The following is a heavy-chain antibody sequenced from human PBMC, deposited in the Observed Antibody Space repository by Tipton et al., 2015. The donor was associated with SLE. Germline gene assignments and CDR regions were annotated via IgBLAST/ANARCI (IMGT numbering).Heavy chain of an antibody. CDR3: ARGYCTGGGCQLRYFDR. D-gene: IGHD2-8*02. V-gene: IGHV4-59*11. J-gene: IGHJ2*01. CDR2: IYYSGIT. CDR1: GDSISNHY. Sequence: TLSLTCTVSGDSISNHYWSWIRQPPGKGLEWIGYIYYSGITNYNPSLKSRVTISVDTSNNQFSLKLTSVTAADTAVYYCARGYCTGGGCQLRYFDRWGRGTLVTASS.